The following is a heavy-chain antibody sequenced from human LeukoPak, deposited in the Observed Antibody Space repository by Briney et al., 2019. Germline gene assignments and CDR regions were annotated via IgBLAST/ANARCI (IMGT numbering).Heavy chain of an antibody. CDR1: GFTLRYYS. CDR3: AKVDRGDYSSSPVPYYNYYMNV. V-gene: IGHV3-21*01. D-gene: IGHD6-13*01. CDR2: ISSSSSLI. Sequence: GGSLRLTCAASGFTLRYYSMNWVRQAPGRGLEWVSCISSSSSLIFYSDSVRGRFTISRDNAKNLLYLHMNSLRVEDTAVYYCAKVDRGDYSSSPVPYYNYYMNVWGKGTTVTVSS. J-gene: IGHJ6*03.